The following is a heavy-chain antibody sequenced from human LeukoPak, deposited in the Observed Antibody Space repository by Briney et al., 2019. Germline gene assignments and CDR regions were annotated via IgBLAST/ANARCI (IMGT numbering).Heavy chain of an antibody. Sequence: GGSLRLSCAASGFTFSSSAMSWVRQAPGKGLEWVSTINGGGVNTHYADSVGGRFTISRDNSKNTLFLQMNSLRDEDTAVYYCAKDLYSNYGPADYWGQGNLVTVSS. J-gene: IGHJ4*02. CDR1: GFTFSSSA. CDR2: INGGGVNT. CDR3: AKDLYSNYGPADY. D-gene: IGHD4-11*01. V-gene: IGHV3-23*01.